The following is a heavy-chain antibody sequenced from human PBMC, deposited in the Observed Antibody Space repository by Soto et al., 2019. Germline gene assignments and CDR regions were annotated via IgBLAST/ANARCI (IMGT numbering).Heavy chain of an antibody. CDR3: ARDRTHFDSSAYYSGLDV. Sequence: PSETLSLTCTVSGASIGSYYWNWIRQPPGKGLEWIGYIYYSGSTTYNPSLKTRVTISVDRSKNQFSLKLTSVTAADTAVYYCARDRTHFDSSAYYSGLDVWGQGTTVTVSS. CDR2: IYYSGST. V-gene: IGHV4-59*13. CDR1: GASIGSYY. J-gene: IGHJ6*02. D-gene: IGHD3-22*01.